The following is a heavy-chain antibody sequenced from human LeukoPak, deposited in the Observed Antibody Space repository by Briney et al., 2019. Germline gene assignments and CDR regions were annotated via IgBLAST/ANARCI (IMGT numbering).Heavy chain of an antibody. Sequence: AGGSLRLSCAASGFTFSSYAMHWVRQAPGKGLGWVAVISYDGSNKYYADSVKGRFTISRDNSKDTLYLQMNSLRAEDTAVYYCARVGLLWFGELLNYFDYWGQGTLVTVSS. D-gene: IGHD3-10*01. V-gene: IGHV3-30-3*01. CDR3: ARVGLLWFGELLNYFDY. CDR1: GFTFSSYA. CDR2: ISYDGSNK. J-gene: IGHJ4*02.